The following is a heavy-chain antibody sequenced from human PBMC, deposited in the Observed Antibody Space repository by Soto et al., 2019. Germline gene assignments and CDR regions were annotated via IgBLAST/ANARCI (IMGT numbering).Heavy chain of an antibody. CDR2: ISVSGGNT. V-gene: IGHV3-23*01. CDR3: ATVTFGGVIVD. D-gene: IGHD3-16*02. CDR1: GFTFSSYA. Sequence: EVQLLESGGGLVQPGGSLRLSCAASGFTFSSYAMSWVRQAPGKGLEWVSTISVSGGNTYYADSVKGRFTISRDNSKNTLYLPMDSLGAEDTAIYFCATVTFGGVIVDWGQGTMVTVSS. J-gene: IGHJ3*01.